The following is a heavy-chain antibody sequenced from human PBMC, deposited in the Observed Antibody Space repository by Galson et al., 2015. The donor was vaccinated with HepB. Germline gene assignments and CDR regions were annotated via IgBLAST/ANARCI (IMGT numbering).Heavy chain of an antibody. CDR2: INQDGSDE. CDR3: ARVGSHYHDSSGHDLYDL. J-gene: IGHJ5*02. Sequence: SLRLSCAASGFTFSSYWISWVRQAPGKGLEWVANINQDGSDEYYVDSVKGRFAISRDNAKNSLYLHMDSLRAEDTAVYYCARVGSHYHDSSGHDLYDLWVQGTLVIVSS. V-gene: IGHV3-7*01. D-gene: IGHD3-22*01. CDR1: GFTFSSYW.